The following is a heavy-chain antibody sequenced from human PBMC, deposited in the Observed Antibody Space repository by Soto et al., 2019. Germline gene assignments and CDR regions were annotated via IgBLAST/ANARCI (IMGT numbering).Heavy chain of an antibody. V-gene: IGHV3-21*01. CDR2: ISSSSSYI. CDR3: ARDKSLGYGDYYYYGMDV. Sequence: GGFLRLSCAASGFTFSSYSMNWVRQAPGKGLEWVSSISSSSSYIYYADSVKGRFTISRDNAKNSLYLQMNSLRAEDTAVYYCARDKSLGYGDYYYYGMDVWGQGTTVTVSS. J-gene: IGHJ6*02. D-gene: IGHD4-17*01. CDR1: GFTFSSYS.